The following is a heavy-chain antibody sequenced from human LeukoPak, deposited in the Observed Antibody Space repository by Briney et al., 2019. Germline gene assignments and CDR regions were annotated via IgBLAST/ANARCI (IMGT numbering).Heavy chain of an antibody. V-gene: IGHV3-23*01. CDR2: ISGSGAST. CDR3: ARFAAGGSYYYYMDV. D-gene: IGHD3-10*01. CDR1: GFTFNNYA. Sequence: GGSLRLSCAASGFTFNNYAMTWVRQAPGKGLEWVSGISGSGASTYYADSVKGRFTISRDNAKNSLYLQMNSLRADDTAVYYCARFAAGGSYYYYMDVWGKGTTVTVSS. J-gene: IGHJ6*03.